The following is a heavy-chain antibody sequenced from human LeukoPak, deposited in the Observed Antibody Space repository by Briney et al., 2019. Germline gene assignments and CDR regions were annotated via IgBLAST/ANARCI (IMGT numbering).Heavy chain of an antibody. J-gene: IGHJ4*02. D-gene: IGHD3-16*01. Sequence: PGGSLRLSCAASGFTFSSYAMSWVRQAPGKGLEWVSSISSSSSYIYYADSVKGRFTISRDNAKNSLYLQMNSLRAEDTAVYYCARDDNYFWGSYIDYWGQGTLVTVSS. CDR3: ARDDNYFWGSYIDY. CDR2: ISSSSSYI. V-gene: IGHV3-21*01. CDR1: GFTFSSYA.